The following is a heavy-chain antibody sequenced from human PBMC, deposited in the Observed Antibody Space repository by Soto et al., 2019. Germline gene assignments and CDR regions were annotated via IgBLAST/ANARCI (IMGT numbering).Heavy chain of an antibody. V-gene: IGHV4-31*03. CDR1: GGSISSGGYY. J-gene: IGHJ6*02. Sequence: SETLSLSCTVSGGSISSGGYYWSWIRQHPGKGLEWIGYIYYSGSTYYNPSLKSRVTISVDTSKNQFSMKLSSVTAADTAVYYCARARTYYDILTGYLSAPDGMAVWGQGTTVTVSS. CDR2: IYYSGST. D-gene: IGHD3-9*01. CDR3: ARARTYYDILTGYLSAPDGMAV.